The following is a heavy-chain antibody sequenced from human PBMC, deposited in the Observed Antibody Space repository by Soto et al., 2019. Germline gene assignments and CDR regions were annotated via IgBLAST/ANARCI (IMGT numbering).Heavy chain of an antibody. V-gene: IGHV4-34*01. CDR2: INHSGST. Sequence: SETLSLTCAVYGGSFSGYYWSWIRQPPGKGLEWIGEINHSGSTNYNPSLKSRVTISVDTSKNQFSLKLSSVTAADTAVYYCARSYDSSSYYFDYWGQGTLVTVSS. CDR3: ARSYDSSSYYFDY. D-gene: IGHD3-22*01. CDR1: GGSFSGYY. J-gene: IGHJ4*02.